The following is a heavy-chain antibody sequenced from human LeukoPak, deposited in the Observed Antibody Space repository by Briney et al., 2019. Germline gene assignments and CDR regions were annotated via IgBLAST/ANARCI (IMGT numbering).Heavy chain of an antibody. D-gene: IGHD2-2*01. V-gene: IGHV4-34*01. J-gene: IGHJ4*02. CDR1: GGSFSGYY. Sequence: PSETLSLTCAVYGGSFSGYYWSWIRQPPGKGLEWIGEINHSGSTNYNPSLKSRVTISVDTSKNQFSLKLSSVTAADTAVYYCARHPYCSSTSCYAGLFDYWGQGTLVTVSS. CDR2: INHSGST. CDR3: ARHPYCSSTSCYAGLFDY.